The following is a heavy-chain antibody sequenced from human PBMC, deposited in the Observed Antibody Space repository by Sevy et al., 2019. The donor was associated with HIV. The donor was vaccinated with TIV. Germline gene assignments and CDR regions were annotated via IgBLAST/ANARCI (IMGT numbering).Heavy chain of an antibody. CDR3: ARDLPPSATIVPHFDY. J-gene: IGHJ4*02. D-gene: IGHD1-26*01. CDR2: ITSSGTTI. V-gene: IGHV3-48*03. Sequence: GGSLRLSCAASGFAFSSYDMHWVRQAPGKGLEWVLYITSSGTTINYADSVKGRSTISRDNAKNSLYLQMNSLRVEDTAVYYCARDLPPSATIVPHFDYWGQGTLVTVSS. CDR1: GFAFSSYD.